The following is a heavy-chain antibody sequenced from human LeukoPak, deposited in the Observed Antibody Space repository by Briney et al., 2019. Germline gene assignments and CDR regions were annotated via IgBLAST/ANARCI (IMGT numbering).Heavy chain of an antibody. D-gene: IGHD2-2*01. CDR1: GFTFSSYA. J-gene: IGHJ6*02. CDR3: AKNRAYCTSATCYYYHGMDV. CDR2: IGGSGGTT. V-gene: IGHV3-23*01. Sequence: GGSLRLSCAASGFTFSSYAMNWVRQAPGKGLEWVSGIGGSGGTTYYADSVKGRFAISRDNSKNTLYLQMSSLRAEDTAIYYCAKNRAYCTSATCYYYHGMDVWGQGTTVTVSS.